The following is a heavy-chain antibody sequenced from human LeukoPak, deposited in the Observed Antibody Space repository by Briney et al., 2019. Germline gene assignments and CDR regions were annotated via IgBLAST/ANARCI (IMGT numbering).Heavy chain of an antibody. CDR2: ISGSGGST. CDR1: GFTFSSYA. D-gene: IGHD5-18*01. CDR3: AREVLHTASAFDH. Sequence: GGSLRLSCAASGFTFSSYAMSWVRQAPGKGLEWVSAISGSGGSTYYADSVKGRFTIFRDNAKNSLSLQMNSLRDDDTAVYYCAREVLHTASAFDHWGQGTLVTVSS. V-gene: IGHV3-23*01. J-gene: IGHJ4*02.